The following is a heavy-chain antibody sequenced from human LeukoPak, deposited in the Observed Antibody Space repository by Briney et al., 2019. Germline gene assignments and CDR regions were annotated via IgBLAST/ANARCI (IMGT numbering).Heavy chain of an antibody. Sequence: PGGSLRLSCAASGFTFSSYSMNWVRQAPGKGLEWVSSISSSSSYIYYADSVNGRFTISRDNAKNSLYLQMNSLRAEDTAVYYCASVRQQLEDDAFDIWGQGTMVTVSS. J-gene: IGHJ3*02. CDR3: ASVRQQLEDDAFDI. V-gene: IGHV3-21*01. D-gene: IGHD6-13*01. CDR1: GFTFSSYS. CDR2: ISSSSSYI.